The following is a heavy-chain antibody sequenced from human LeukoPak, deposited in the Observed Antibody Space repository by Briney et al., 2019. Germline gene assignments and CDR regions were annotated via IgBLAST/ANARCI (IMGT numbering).Heavy chain of an antibody. CDR1: GGSISSYY. CDR3: ARLVVGSRFDP. Sequence: SETLSLTCTVSGGSISSYYWSWIRQPPGKGLEWIGYIHYSGSTNYNPSLKSRVTMSVDTSKNQFSLKLSSVTAADTAVYYCARLVVGSRFDPWGQGTLVTVSS. CDR2: IHYSGST. D-gene: IGHD1-26*01. J-gene: IGHJ5*02. V-gene: IGHV4-59*13.